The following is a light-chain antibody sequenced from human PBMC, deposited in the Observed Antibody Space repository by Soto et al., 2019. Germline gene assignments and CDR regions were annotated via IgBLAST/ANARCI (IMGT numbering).Light chain of an antibody. CDR3: QQYGSSPPIT. CDR2: GAS. Sequence: EIVLTQSPGTLCLSPGERATLSCRASKSVSSSYLAWYQQKPGQAPRLLIYGASSRATGIPDRFSGSGSGTDFTLTISRLEPEDFAVYYCQQYGSSPPITFGQGTRLEIK. CDR1: KSVSSSY. J-gene: IGKJ5*01. V-gene: IGKV3-20*01.